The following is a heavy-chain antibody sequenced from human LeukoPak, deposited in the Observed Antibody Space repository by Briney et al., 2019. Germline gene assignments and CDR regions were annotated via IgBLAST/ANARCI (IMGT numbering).Heavy chain of an antibody. J-gene: IGHJ6*03. CDR2: IYTSGST. Sequence: SETLSLTRTVSGGSISSYYWSWIRQPAGKGLEWIGRIYTSGSTNYNPSLKSRVTISVDKSKNQFSLKLSSVTAADTAVYYCARAVVPAAIRSIDYYYYYMDVWGKGTTVTVSS. CDR1: GGSISSYY. D-gene: IGHD2-2*01. CDR3: ARAVVPAAIRSIDYYYYYMDV. V-gene: IGHV4-4*07.